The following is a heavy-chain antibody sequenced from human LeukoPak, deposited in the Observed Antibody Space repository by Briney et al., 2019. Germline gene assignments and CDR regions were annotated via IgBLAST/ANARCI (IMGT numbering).Heavy chain of an antibody. D-gene: IGHD5-12*01. CDR2: ISWNGGTI. J-gene: IGHJ4*02. V-gene: IGHV3-9*01. Sequence: GGSLRLSCAASGFTLDDYAMHWVRQVPGKGLEWVSGISWNGGTIGYADSVKGRLTISRDNAKNSLYLQMNSLRAEDTALYYCAKDSTRGYSGYDGGHFDHWGQGTLVTVSS. CDR3: AKDSTRGYSGYDGGHFDH. CDR1: GFTLDDYA.